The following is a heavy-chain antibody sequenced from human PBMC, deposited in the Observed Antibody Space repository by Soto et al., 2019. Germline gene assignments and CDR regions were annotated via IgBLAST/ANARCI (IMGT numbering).Heavy chain of an antibody. CDR1: GFTFSTYW. CDR3: VCGGNFFVY. V-gene: IGHV3-7*01. D-gene: IGHD3-16*01. CDR2: INQDGSER. Sequence: EVQLVESGGGLVQPGGSLSLPCAASGFTFSTYWMTWVRQPQGKGLEWVASINQDGSERYYVDSVRGRFTISRDNAKNSLYLQMNSLRAEDTAVYYCVCGGNFFVYWGQGTLVTVSP. J-gene: IGHJ4*02.